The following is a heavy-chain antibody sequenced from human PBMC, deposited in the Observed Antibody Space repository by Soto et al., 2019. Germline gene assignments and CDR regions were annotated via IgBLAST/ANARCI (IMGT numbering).Heavy chain of an antibody. Sequence: PSETLSLTCTVSGGTITYYYWSWIRQPPGKGLEWIGEINHSGSTNYNPSLKSRVTISVDTSKNQFSLKLSSVTAADTAVYYCAGLLALYGYQDSSDAFDIWGQGTMVTVSS. CDR2: INHSGST. CDR1: GGTITYYY. D-gene: IGHD3-3*02. CDR3: AGLLALYGYQDSSDAFDI. J-gene: IGHJ3*02. V-gene: IGHV4-34*08.